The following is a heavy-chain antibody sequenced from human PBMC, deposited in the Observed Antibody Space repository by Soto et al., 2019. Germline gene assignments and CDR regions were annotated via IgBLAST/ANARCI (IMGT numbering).Heavy chain of an antibody. CDR2: IIPIFDTA. D-gene: IGHD2-15*01. V-gene: IGHV1-69*01. CDR3: ARHDCISSSCYYYYYYGMDV. CDR1: GGTLRSDA. Sequence: VTGSCKGSGGTLRSDAIGWVRQAPGQGLEWMGGIIPIFDTANYSQKFQGRVTITADESTSTAYMELSSLRSEDTAVYYCARHDCISSSCYYYYYYGMDVWGQGTTVTVSS. J-gene: IGHJ6*02.